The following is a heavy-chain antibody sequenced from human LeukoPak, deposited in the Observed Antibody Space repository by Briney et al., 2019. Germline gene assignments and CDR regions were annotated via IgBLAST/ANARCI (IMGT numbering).Heavy chain of an antibody. CDR1: GGSIGTYY. V-gene: IGHV4-59*08. CDR3: ARHIGGGIEDMDV. D-gene: IGHD3-16*02. J-gene: IGHJ6*03. Sequence: PSETLSLTCTVSGGSIGTYYWSWIRQSPGKGLEWIGYIYVTGTRYNPYLPSRVTISVDRSRNQFFLKMGSVTAADTAVYYCARHIGGGIEDMDVWGKGTKVIVSS. CDR2: IYVTGT.